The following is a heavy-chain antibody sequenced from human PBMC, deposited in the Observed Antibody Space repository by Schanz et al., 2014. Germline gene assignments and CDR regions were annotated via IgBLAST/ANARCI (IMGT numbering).Heavy chain of an antibody. D-gene: IGHD4-17*01. CDR2: INPSVGNT. J-gene: IGHJ6*03. Sequence: QVQLVQSGAEVKKPGASVKVSCEASGYTFTSYYIHWFRQAPGQGLEWMGLINPSVGNTNYAQKFRGRVTMTRDTSTSTAYMELRSLRSEDTAVYYCARAPVTVGPYHYYMDVWGKGTTVTVSS. CDR3: ARAPVTVGPYHYYMDV. V-gene: IGHV1-46*01. CDR1: GYTFTSYY.